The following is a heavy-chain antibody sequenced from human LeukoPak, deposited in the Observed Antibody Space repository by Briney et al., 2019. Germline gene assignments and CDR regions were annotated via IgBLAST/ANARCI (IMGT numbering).Heavy chain of an antibody. CDR1: GGSISSSPYY. CDR2: FSYSGST. J-gene: IGHJ4*03. V-gene: IGHV4-39*01. Sequence: SETLSLTCTVSGGSISSSPYYWDWIRQPPGKGLEWIGSFSYSGSTYYNPSLKSRVTISVDTSKNQFSLRLSSVTAADTAMFYCARRTFPLYFDYWGKGPWSPSPQ. D-gene: IGHD2/OR15-2a*01. CDR3: ARRTFPLYFDY.